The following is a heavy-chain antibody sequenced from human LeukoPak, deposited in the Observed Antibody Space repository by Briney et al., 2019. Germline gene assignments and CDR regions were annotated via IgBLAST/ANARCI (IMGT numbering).Heavy chain of an antibody. Sequence: SQTPSLTCAISGDSVSSSSATWTWIRQSPSGGLEWLGRTYYRSKWYNEYAASVRSQITINPDTSKNQFSLQLGSVTPEDTAVYYCAREDYGGNSGTYFDYWGQGTLVTVSS. CDR1: GDSVSSSSAT. D-gene: IGHD4-23*01. CDR2: TYYRSKWYN. J-gene: IGHJ4*02. V-gene: IGHV6-1*01. CDR3: AREDYGGNSGTYFDY.